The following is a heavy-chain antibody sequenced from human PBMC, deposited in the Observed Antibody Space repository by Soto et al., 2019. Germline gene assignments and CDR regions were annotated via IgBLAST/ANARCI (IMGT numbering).Heavy chain of an antibody. J-gene: IGHJ5*01. D-gene: IGHD1-1*01. CDR1: GGSLSGYQ. Sequence: ETLSLTCGVDGGSLSGYQWTWIRQSPGQGLEWIGEINHSGTTKYNPSLESRINLSVDTSKKQFSLKMFSVTAAYTAIYYCARGWRFDPWGPGTQVTVS. CDR3: ARGWRFDP. V-gene: IGHV4-34*01. CDR2: INHSGTT.